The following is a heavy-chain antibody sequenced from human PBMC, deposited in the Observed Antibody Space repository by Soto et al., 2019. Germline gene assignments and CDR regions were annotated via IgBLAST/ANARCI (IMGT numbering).Heavy chain of an antibody. Sequence: QVQLQQWGAGLLRPSENLSLTCAIYGGSFSGYFWTWIRQPPGKGLEWIGEIHHGGVTKYNPSLNSRRTMSVKSSKTQCSLRLHSVPAADTAVYFCASVSYSIGRQYYYYYDLPVWGNGTMVTVSS. D-gene: IGHD4-4*01. CDR2: IHHGGVT. V-gene: IGHV4-34*02. CDR1: GGSFSGYF. J-gene: IGHJ6*03. CDR3: ASVSYSIGRQYYYYYDLPV.